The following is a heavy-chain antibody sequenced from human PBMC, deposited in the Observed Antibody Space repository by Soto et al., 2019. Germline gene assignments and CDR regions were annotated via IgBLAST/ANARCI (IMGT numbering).Heavy chain of an antibody. CDR1: GGSISSGGYY. J-gene: IGHJ4*02. CDR2: IYYSGST. D-gene: IGHD4-17*01. V-gene: IGHV4-31*03. Sequence: SETLSLTCTVSGGSISSGGYYWSWIRQHPGKGLEWIGYIYYSGSTYYNPSLKSRVTISVDTSKNQFSLKLSSVTAADTAVYYCARRYGASFDEWGQGTLVTVSS. CDR3: ARRYGASFDE.